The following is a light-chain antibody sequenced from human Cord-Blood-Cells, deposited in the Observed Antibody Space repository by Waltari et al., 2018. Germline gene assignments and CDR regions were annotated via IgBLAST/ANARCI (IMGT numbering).Light chain of an antibody. CDR3: AAWDDSLSGWV. J-gene: IGLJ3*02. CDR2: RNN. Sequence: QPVLTQPPSASGTPGQRVTISCSGSSSNIGSNNVTWYQQIPGTAPKLLIYRNNQRPSGVPDRFSGSKSGTSASLAISGLRSEDEADYYCAAWDDSLSGWVFGGGTKLTVL. CDR1: SSNIGSNN. V-gene: IGLV1-47*01.